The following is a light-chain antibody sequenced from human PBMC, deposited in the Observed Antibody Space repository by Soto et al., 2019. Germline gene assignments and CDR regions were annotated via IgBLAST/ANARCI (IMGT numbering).Light chain of an antibody. CDR1: SSDVGGYNY. V-gene: IGLV2-11*01. J-gene: IGLJ3*02. CDR3: CSFAGSYTFGV. CDR2: DVN. Sequence: QSALTQPRSVSGSPGQSVTISCTGTSSDVGGYNYVSWYQQHPGKAPKLMISDVNKRPSGVPHRFSGSKSGNTASLTISGLQAEDEADYYCCSFAGSYTFGVFGGGTQLTVL.